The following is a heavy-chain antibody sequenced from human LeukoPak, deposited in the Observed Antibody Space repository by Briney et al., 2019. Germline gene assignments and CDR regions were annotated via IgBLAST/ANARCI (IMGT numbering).Heavy chain of an antibody. D-gene: IGHD3-3*01. CDR3: ARDRRRYDFWSGYYDAFDI. J-gene: IGHJ3*02. CDR1: GGSISSYY. Sequence: TSETLSLTCTVSGGSISSYYWSWIRHPPGKRLGRVGYFYCSRSNNYNPSLKSLITTSVNTSKNQFSLKLSSVTAADTAVYYCARDRRRYDFWSGYYDAFDIWGQGTMVTVSS. V-gene: IGHV4-59*01. CDR2: FYCSRSN.